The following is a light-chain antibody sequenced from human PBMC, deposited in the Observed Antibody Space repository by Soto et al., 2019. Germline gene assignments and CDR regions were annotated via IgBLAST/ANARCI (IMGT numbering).Light chain of an antibody. J-gene: IGKJ4*01. CDR2: AAS. CDR3: QHYKTYPLT. V-gene: IGKV1-16*01. CDR1: QEISPF. Sequence: DIQMTQSPSSLPALVGDRFTFPVRPNQEISPFLAWFQQNPGRGPKSLIYAASSLQIGVPSRFSGNGSGTDFSLTISSLQPEDFATYYCQHYKTYPLTFGGGTKVEI.